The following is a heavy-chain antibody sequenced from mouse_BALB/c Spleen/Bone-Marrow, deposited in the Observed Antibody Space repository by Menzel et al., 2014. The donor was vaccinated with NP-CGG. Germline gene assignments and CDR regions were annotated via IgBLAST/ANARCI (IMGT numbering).Heavy chain of an antibody. Sequence: QVQLQQSGAELARPGASLKLSCRASGYTFTRYWMQWVKQRPGQGLEWIGAIYPGDGDTAYSQKLKGKATLTADKSSSTAYMQLSYLASEDSAVYYCAGRYRYPHAMDYWGQGTSVTVSS. V-gene: IGHV1-87*01. D-gene: IGHD2-14*01. CDR1: GYTFTRYW. J-gene: IGHJ4*01. CDR3: AGRYRYPHAMDY. CDR2: IYPGDGDT.